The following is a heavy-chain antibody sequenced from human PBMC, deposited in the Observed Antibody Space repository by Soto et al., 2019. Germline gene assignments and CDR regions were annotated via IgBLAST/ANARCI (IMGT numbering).Heavy chain of an antibody. Sequence: ASETLSLTCSVSRGSVSSGGYSWSWIRQAPGKGLEWIGFISPSGSPAYNPSLKSRVSISVDTSNNQISLELSSVTAADTAVYYCTSGVLAWGPGTLVTVSS. J-gene: IGHJ5*01. CDR1: RGSVSSGGYS. D-gene: IGHD3-10*01. CDR2: ISPSGSP. V-gene: IGHV4-30-2*01. CDR3: TSGVLA.